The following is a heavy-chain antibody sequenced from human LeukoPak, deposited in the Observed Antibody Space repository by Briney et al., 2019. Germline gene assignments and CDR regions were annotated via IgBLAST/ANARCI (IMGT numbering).Heavy chain of an antibody. D-gene: IGHD6-6*01. CDR3: ARSEYSPLHYYFDY. CDR2: ISAYNGNT. J-gene: IGHJ4*02. CDR1: GYTFTSYG. V-gene: IGHV1-18*01. Sequence: GASVKVSCKASGYTFTSYGISWVRQAPGQGLEWMGWISAYNGNTNYAQKLQGRVTMTTDTSTSTAYMELSRLRSDDTAVYYCARSEYSPLHYYFDYWGQGTLVTVSS.